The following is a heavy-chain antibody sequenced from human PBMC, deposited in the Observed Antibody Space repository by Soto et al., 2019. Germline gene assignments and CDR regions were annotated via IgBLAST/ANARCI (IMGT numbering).Heavy chain of an antibody. Sequence: PGGSLRLSCAASGFTFSSYAMSWVRQAPGKGLEWVSAISGSGGSTYYADSVKGRFTISRDNSKNTLYLQMNSLRAEDTAVYYCAKGGRDIVVVVAATPDYYYGMDVWGQGTTVTVSS. V-gene: IGHV3-23*01. CDR1: GFTFSSYA. CDR3: AKGGRDIVVVVAATPDYYYGMDV. CDR2: ISGSGGST. D-gene: IGHD2-15*01. J-gene: IGHJ6*02.